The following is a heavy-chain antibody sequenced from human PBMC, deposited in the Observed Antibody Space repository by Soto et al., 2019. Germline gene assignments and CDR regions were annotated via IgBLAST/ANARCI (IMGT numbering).Heavy chain of an antibody. V-gene: IGHV4-30-4*01. CDR2: IYDSGST. J-gene: IGHJ5*02. CDR1: GGSISSGDYY. D-gene: IGHD2-8*01. CDR3: ARDNGVGP. Sequence: QVQLQESGPGLVKPSQTLSLTCTVSGGSISSGDYYWSWIRQPPGKGLEWIGYIYDSGSTYYNSALESRVNITRDTSKNQFALELTSVTAADTAVYYCARDNGVGPWGEGTLVTVSS.